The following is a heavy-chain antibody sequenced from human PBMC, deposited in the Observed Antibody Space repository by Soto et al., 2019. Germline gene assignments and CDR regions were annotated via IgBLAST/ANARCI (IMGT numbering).Heavy chain of an antibody. J-gene: IGHJ4*02. Sequence: GGSLRLSCAASGFTFSNAWMSWVRQAPGKGLEWVGRIKSKTDGGTTDYAAPVKGRFTISRDDSKNTLYLQMNSLKTEDTAVYYCTTDAPIYSTGAVSDYWGQGTLVTVSS. D-gene: IGHD6-25*01. CDR2: IKSKTDGGTT. CDR1: GFTFSNAW. V-gene: IGHV3-15*01. CDR3: TTDAPIYSTGAVSDY.